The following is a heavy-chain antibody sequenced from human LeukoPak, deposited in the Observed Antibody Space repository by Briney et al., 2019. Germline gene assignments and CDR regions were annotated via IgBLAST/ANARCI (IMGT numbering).Heavy chain of an antibody. V-gene: IGHV3-11*04. Sequence: GGSLRLSCAVSGFTFSDYYMSWIRQAPGKGLEWVSYISSSGSTIYYADSVKGRFTISRDNAKNSLYLQMNSLRAEDTAVYYCARGRKRRLYQLLLGYYYGMDVWGQGTTVTVSS. CDR2: ISSSGSTI. CDR1: GFTFSDYY. CDR3: ARGRKRRLYQLLLGYYYGMDV. J-gene: IGHJ6*02. D-gene: IGHD2-2*01.